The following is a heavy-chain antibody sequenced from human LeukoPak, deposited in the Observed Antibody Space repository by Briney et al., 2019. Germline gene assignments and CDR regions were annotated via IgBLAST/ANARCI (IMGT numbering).Heavy chain of an antibody. J-gene: IGHJ6*02. V-gene: IGHV3-9*01. CDR2: ISWNSGSI. CDR1: GFTFDDYA. CDR3: AKAPYYYYGMDV. Sequence: GRSLRLSCAASGFTFDDYAMHWVRQAPGKGLEWVSGISWNSGSIGYADSVKGRFTISRDNAKNSLYLQMNSLSAEDTALYYCAKAPYYYYGMDVWGQGTTVTVSS.